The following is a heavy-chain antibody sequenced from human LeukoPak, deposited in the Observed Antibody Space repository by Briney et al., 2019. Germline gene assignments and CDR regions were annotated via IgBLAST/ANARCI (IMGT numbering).Heavy chain of an antibody. D-gene: IGHD3-22*01. CDR3: PRGIPGYFGTSGYYYEY. J-gene: IGHJ4*02. Sequence: SETLSLTCAVSGDSISSNYRWTWVRQPPGKGLEWIGEIHHSGSTNYSPSLKSRVTVSVDNSRNEFSLSLTSVSAADTAVYYCPRGIPGYFGTSGYYYEYWGQGTLVTVSS. CDR1: GDSISSNYR. V-gene: IGHV4-4*02. CDR2: IHHSGST.